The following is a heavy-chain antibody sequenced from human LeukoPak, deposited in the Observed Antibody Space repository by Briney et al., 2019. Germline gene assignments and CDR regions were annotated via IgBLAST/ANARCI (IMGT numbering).Heavy chain of an antibody. CDR1: GYTFIRYY. CDR2: INPSSGST. Sequence: WASVKVSCKTSGYTFIRYYMHWVRQAPGQGLEWMGLINPSSGSTGYPQKFQGRVTMTRDTSTSTVYMELSSLRSEDTAVYYCARVEGYCSNGVCYYCFDYWGQGTLVTVSS. V-gene: IGHV1-46*03. CDR3: ARVEGYCSNGVCYYCFDY. D-gene: IGHD2-8*01. J-gene: IGHJ4*02.